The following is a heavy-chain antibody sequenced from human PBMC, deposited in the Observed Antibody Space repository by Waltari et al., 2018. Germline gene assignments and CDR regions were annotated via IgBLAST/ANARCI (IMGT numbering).Heavy chain of an antibody. D-gene: IGHD6-19*01. CDR3: VTYKQWLAFDY. CDR1: EFTFSTKW. Sequence: EVQLVDSGGGLVQPGGSLRLSCAASEFTFSTKWMSWVRQAPGKGLEWVASIKEDGSEQSYVDSVKGRFTISRDNTKNSLYLQMNSLRAEDTAVYYCVTYKQWLAFDYWGQGTLVTVSS. V-gene: IGHV3-7*01. J-gene: IGHJ4*02. CDR2: IKEDGSEQ.